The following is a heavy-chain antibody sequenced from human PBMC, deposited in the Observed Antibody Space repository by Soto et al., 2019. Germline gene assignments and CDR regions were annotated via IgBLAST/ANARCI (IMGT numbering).Heavy chain of an antibody. Sequence: GGSLRLSCAASGFTFSIYSMKWVRHAPGKGLEWVSSISSSSSYIYYADSVKGRFTISRDNAKNSLYLQMNSLRAEDTAVHYRARNRQPYDSSGSQDYWGQGTLVTVSS. J-gene: IGHJ4*02. CDR1: GFTFSIYS. CDR3: ARNRQPYDSSGSQDY. V-gene: IGHV3-21*01. CDR2: ISSSSSYI. D-gene: IGHD3-22*01.